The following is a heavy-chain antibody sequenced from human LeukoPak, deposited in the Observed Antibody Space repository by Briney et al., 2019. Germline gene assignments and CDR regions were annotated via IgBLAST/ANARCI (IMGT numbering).Heavy chain of an antibody. J-gene: IGHJ4*02. CDR1: GFTFSTYE. CDR3: AKGAMIQLWLEYYFDY. CDR2: ISHDGSVM. Sequence: GGSLRLSCAASGFTFSTYEMNWVRQAPGKGLEWVSYISHDGSVMHYADSVKGRFTISRDNAKNSLYLQMNGLRAEDTAVYYCAKGAMIQLWLEYYFDYWGQGTLVTVSS. V-gene: IGHV3-48*03. D-gene: IGHD5-18*01.